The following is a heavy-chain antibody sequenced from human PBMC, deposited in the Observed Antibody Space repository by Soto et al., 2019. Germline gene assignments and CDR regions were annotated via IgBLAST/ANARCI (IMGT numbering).Heavy chain of an antibody. J-gene: IGHJ4*02. CDR2: IKQDGSEK. CDR1: GFTFSSYS. D-gene: IGHD2-15*01. Sequence: EVQLVESGGGLVQPGGSLRLSCAASGFTFSSYSMSWVRQAPGKGLEWVANIKQDGSEKYYVDSVKGRFTISRDNAKNSLYLQMNSLRAEDTAVYYCARDPVYCSGGSCYDWGQGTLVTVSS. CDR3: ARDPVYCSGGSCYD. V-gene: IGHV3-7*01.